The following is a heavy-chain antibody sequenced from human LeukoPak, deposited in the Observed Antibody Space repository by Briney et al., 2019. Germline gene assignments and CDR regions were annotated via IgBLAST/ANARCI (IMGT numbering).Heavy chain of an antibody. CDR2: IYHSGST. V-gene: IGHV4-38-2*02. Sequence: SETLSLTCAVSGNSLSRSYYWGWIRHPPGKGLEWVGNIYHSGSTYYNPSLKSRVAISVDTSRNQFSLRLNSVTTADTAVYYCARDWDGFDIWGQGTVVTVSS. CDR1: GNSLSRSYY. J-gene: IGHJ3*02. CDR3: ARDWDGFDI.